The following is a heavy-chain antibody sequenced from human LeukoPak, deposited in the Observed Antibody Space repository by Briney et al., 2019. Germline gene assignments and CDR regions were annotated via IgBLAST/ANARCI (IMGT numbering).Heavy chain of an antibody. D-gene: IGHD3-10*01. J-gene: IGHJ4*02. CDR2: ISGSGGST. CDR3: AKDSQITMVRGVIKASYFDY. V-gene: IGHV3-23*01. Sequence: GGSLRLSCAASGFTFSSYAMSWVRQAPGKGLEWVSAISGSGGSTYYADSVKGRFTISRDNSKNTLYLQMNSLRAEDTAVYYCAKDSQITMVRGVIKASYFDYWGQGTLVTVSS. CDR1: GFTFSSYA.